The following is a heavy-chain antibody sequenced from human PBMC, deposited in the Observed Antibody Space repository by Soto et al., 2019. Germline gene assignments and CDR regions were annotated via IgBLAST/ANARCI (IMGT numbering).Heavy chain of an antibody. CDR3: ATVSYYYGSGRSRYYYYGMDV. D-gene: IGHD3-10*01. CDR1: LFTFRAYY. V-gene: IGHV3-11*01. Sequence: LRVSCAASLFTFRAYYMSWIRQSPGKGLEWVSYISSSGSTIYYADSVNGRFTISRDNAKNSLYPQMNSLRAEDTAVYYCATVSYYYGSGRSRYYYYGMDVWGQGTTVTVSS. CDR2: ISSSGSTI. J-gene: IGHJ6*02.